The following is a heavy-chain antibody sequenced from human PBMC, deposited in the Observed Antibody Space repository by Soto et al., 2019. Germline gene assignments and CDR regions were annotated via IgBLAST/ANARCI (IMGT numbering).Heavy chain of an antibody. Sequence: GEFLKVSCKGSGYSFTNYLISWVRQMPGRGLEWMGIIYPGDSDTRYSPSLQGQVTISADKSITTAYLQWSSLKASDTAMYYCARHYAGNFGSGFDYRGQRTLVTVSS. V-gene: IGHV5-51*01. CDR3: ARHYAGNFGSGFDY. CDR2: IYPGDSDT. J-gene: IGHJ4*02. D-gene: IGHD6-19*01. CDR1: GYSFTNYL.